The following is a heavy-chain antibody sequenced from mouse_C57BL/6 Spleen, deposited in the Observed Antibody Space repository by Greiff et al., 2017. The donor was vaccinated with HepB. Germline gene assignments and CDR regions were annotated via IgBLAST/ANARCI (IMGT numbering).Heavy chain of an antibody. CDR2: IYPGDGDT. Sequence: QVQLKESGAELVKPGASVKISCKASGYAFSSYWMNWVKQRPGKGLEWIGQIYPGDGDTNYNGKFKGKATLTADKSSSTAYMQLSSLTSEDSAVYFCARPYGSSYWYFDVWGTGTTVTVSS. CDR1: GYAFSSYW. J-gene: IGHJ1*03. V-gene: IGHV1-80*01. CDR3: ARPYGSSYWYFDV. D-gene: IGHD1-1*01.